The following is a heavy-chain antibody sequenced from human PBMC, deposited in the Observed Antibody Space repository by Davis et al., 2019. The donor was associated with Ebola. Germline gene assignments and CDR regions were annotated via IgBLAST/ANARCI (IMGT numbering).Heavy chain of an antibody. J-gene: IGHJ4*02. Sequence: KVSCKASGYSFTSYWIGWVRQMPGKGLEWMGIIYPGDSDTSYSPSFQGQVTISADKSISTAYLQWSSLKASDTAMYYCARHVDPYSSGWYSFGDYWGQGTLVTVSS. D-gene: IGHD6-19*01. CDR1: GYSFTSYW. CDR3: ARHVDPYSSGWYSFGDY. V-gene: IGHV5-51*01. CDR2: IYPGDSDT.